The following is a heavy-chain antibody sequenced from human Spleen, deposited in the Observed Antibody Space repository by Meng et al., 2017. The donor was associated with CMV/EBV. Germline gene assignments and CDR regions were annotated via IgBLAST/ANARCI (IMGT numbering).Heavy chain of an antibody. CDR3: TTVYYGGNYDFYYGMDV. Sequence: GESLKISCAGSGFTFSSYSMNWVRQAPGKGLEWIGFIRSKGYGGTTEYAASVKSRFTISRDDSKSIAYLQMNSLKTEDTAVYYCTTVYYGGNYDFYYGMDVWGQGTTVTVSS. CDR2: IRSKGYGGTT. V-gene: IGHV3-49*04. D-gene: IGHD4-23*01. J-gene: IGHJ6*02. CDR1: GFTFSSYS.